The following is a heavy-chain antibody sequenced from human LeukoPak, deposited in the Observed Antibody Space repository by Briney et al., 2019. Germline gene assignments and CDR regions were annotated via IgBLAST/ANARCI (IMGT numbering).Heavy chain of an antibody. CDR2: ISGHNGDT. D-gene: IGHD6-13*01. CDR3: ARDDWKSSSWYINAFDI. Sequence: ASVKVSCKASGYTFTSYGVSWVRQAPGQGLEWMGWISGHNGDTNYAQKLQDRVSMTTDTSTSTAYMELRSLTSDDTAVYYCARDDWKSSSWYINAFDIWGQGTMVTVSS. J-gene: IGHJ3*02. CDR1: GYTFTSYG. V-gene: IGHV1-18*01.